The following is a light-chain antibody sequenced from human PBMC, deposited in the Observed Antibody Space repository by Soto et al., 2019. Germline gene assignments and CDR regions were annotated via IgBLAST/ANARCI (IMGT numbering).Light chain of an antibody. J-gene: IGKJ1*01. CDR1: QSVSSN. CDR2: GAS. Sequence: EIVMTQSPATLSVSQGARATLFCRASQSVSSNLAWYQQKPGQAPRLLIYGASTRATGIPARFSGSVSVTEFTRTLSSLQCENCAVYYCQQYNNWPPWTFGKGTKVEIK. V-gene: IGKV3-15*01. CDR3: QQYNNWPPWT.